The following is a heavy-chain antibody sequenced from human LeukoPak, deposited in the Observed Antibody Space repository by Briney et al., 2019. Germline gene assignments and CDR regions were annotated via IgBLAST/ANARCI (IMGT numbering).Heavy chain of an antibody. V-gene: IGHV4-30-2*01. CDR2: IYHSGST. CDR1: GGSISSGGYS. Sequence: PSETLSLTCAVSGGSISSGGYSWSWIRQPPGKGLEWIGYIYHSGSTYYNPSLKSRVTISVDRSKNQFSLKLSSVTAADTAVYYCARGFRSGSYIDYWGQGTLVTVSS. J-gene: IGHJ4*02. D-gene: IGHD3-10*01. CDR3: ARGFRSGSYIDY.